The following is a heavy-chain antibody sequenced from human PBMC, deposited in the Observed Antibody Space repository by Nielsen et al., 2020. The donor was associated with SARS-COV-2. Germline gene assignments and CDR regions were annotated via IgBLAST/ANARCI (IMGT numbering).Heavy chain of an antibody. CDR2: IYYSGST. V-gene: IGHV4-61*05. D-gene: IGHD3-3*01. CDR3: ARHPRITIFGVVIIGWFDP. CDR1: GGSISSSSYY. J-gene: IGHJ5*02. Sequence: SETLSLTCTVSGGSISSSSYYWGWIRQPPGKGLEWIGYIYYSGSTNYNPSLKSRVTISVDTSKNQFSLKLSSVTAADTAVYYCARHPRITIFGVVIIGWFDPWGQGTLVTVSS.